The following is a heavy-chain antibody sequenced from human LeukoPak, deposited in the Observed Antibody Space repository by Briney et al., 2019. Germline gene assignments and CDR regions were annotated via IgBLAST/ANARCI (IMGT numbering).Heavy chain of an antibody. V-gene: IGHV3-48*02. D-gene: IGHD3-9*01. CDR3: ATDQRYAFDY. J-gene: IGHJ4*02. Sequence: GGSLRLSCATSGFSFTDYPMNWVRQAPGKGLEWISNIRTTAEGAKYAYYADSVKGRVTISRDDGKNTLYLHMTSLRDDDTAVYYCATDQRYAFDYWGQGILVTVSS. CDR1: GFSFTDYP. CDR2: IRTTAEGAKYA.